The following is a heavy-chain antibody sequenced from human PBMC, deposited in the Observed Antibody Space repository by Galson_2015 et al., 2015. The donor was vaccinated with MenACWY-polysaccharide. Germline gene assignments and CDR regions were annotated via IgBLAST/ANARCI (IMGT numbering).Heavy chain of an antibody. V-gene: IGHV3-30-3*01. CDR1: GFTFSSYA. J-gene: IGHJ6*02. D-gene: IGHD2-21*01. Sequence: SLRLSCAASGFTFSSYAMHWVRQAPGKGLEWVAVISYDGTNKYFADSVRGRFTISRDNSKRMLYMEMNSLRAADTGVYYCARDYCGRTTCSGMDVWAKGPRSPSP. CDR2: ISYDGTNK. CDR3: ARDYCGRTTCSGMDV.